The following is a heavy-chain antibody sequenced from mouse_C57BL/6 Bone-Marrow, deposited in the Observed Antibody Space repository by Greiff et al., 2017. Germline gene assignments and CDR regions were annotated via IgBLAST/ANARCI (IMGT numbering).Heavy chain of an antibody. V-gene: IGHV1-85*01. Sequence: QVQLQQSGPELVKPGASVKLSCKASGYTFTSYDINWVKQRAGQGLAWIGWIYPRDGSTKYNAKFKGKATLTVDTSSSTAYMELHSLTSEDSAVYFCARSYYDGYFSYAMDYWGQGTSVTGAS. J-gene: IGHJ4*01. D-gene: IGHD2-3*01. CDR3: ARSYYDGYFSYAMDY. CDR1: GYTFTSYD. CDR2: IYPRDGST.